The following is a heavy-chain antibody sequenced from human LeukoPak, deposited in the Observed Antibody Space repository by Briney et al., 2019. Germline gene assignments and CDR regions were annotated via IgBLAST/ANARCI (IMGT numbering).Heavy chain of an antibody. D-gene: IGHD3-22*01. CDR2: MNPNSGNT. V-gene: IGHV1-8*01. CDR3: AGGTYDSSGYYPSFDY. CDR1: GYTFTSYD. J-gene: IGHJ4*02. Sequence: ASVKVSCKASGYTFTSYDINWVRQATGQGLEWMGWMNPNSGNTGYAQKFQGKVTMTRNTSISTAYMELSSLRSEDTAVYYCAGGTYDSSGYYPSFDYWGQGTLVTVSS.